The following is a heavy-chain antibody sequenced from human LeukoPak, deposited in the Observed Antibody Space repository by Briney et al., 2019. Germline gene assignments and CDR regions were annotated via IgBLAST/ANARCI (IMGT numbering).Heavy chain of an antibody. J-gene: IGHJ4*02. Sequence: GGSLRLSCAPCVFTVCSNYMSWVRHAPGKGLEGVSVIYSGGSTYYADSVKGRFTISRDKSKNTLYLQMNSLRAGDTAVYYCARANDYWGSYDYWGQGGLVTVSS. V-gene: IGHV3-53*01. CDR2: IYSGGST. CDR3: ARANDYWGSYDY. CDR1: VFTVCSNY. D-gene: IGHD3-16*01.